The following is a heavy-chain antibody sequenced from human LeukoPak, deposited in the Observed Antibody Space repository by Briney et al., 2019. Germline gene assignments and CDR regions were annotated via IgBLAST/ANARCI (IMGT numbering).Heavy chain of an antibody. CDR2: INPNSGGT. D-gene: IGHD3-16*02. V-gene: IGHV1-2*02. CDR3: ARQRSLRLGELSLSPNWFDP. CDR1: GYTFTGYY. J-gene: IGHJ5*02. Sequence: GASVKVSCKASGYTFTGYYMHWVRQAPGQGLEWMGWINPNSGGTNYAQKFQGRVTMTRDTSTSTVYMELSSLRSEDTAVYYCARQRSLRLGELSLSPNWFDPWGQGTLVTVSS.